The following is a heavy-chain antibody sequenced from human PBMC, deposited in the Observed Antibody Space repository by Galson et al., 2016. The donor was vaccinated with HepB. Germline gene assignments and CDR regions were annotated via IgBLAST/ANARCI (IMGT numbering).Heavy chain of an antibody. CDR2: IWYDGNNK. CDR3: ARQGDTIGQFDY. CDR1: GVTFSNYG. J-gene: IGHJ4*02. V-gene: IGHV3-33*01. D-gene: IGHD3-16*01. Sequence: SLRLSCAASGVTFSNYGMHWVRQAPGKGLEWVAFIWYDGNNKNYADSVKGRFTISRDKSKNTLYLQMNSLRVEETAVYYCARQGDTIGQFDYWGQGTLVTVSS.